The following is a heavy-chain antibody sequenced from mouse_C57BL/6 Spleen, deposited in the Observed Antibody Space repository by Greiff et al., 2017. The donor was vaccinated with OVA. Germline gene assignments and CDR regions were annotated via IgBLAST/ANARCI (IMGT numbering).Heavy chain of an antibody. CDR2: IRNKANGYTT. CDR3: ERYGEVGATDWYFDV. CDR1: GFTFTDYY. D-gene: IGHD1-1*01. Sequence: EVQLVESGGGLVQPGASLSLSCAASGFTFTDYYMSWVRQPPGQALEWFGFIRNKANGYTTEYSASVKGPFTISRANSQSILYLQMNAVRAEDSATYYCERYGEVGATDWYFDVWGTGTTVTVSS. V-gene: IGHV7-3*01. J-gene: IGHJ1*03.